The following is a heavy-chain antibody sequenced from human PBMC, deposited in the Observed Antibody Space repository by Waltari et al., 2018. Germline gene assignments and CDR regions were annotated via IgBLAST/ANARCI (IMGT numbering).Heavy chain of an antibody. V-gene: IGHV1-69*01. CDR1: GGTFSSYA. J-gene: IGHJ6*02. CDR3: ARGPSSGRDYYYYYGMDV. CDR2: IIPIFGTA. Sequence: QVQLVQSGAEVKKPGSSVKVSCKASGGTFSSYAISWVRQAPGQGLEWMGGIIPIFGTANYAQKFQGRVTITADESTSTAYMELSSLRSEDTAVYYCARGPSSGRDYYYYYGMDVWGQGTTVTVSS. D-gene: IGHD3-22*01.